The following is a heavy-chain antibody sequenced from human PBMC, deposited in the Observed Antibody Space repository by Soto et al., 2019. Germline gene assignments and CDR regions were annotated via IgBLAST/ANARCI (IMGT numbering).Heavy chain of an antibody. J-gene: IGHJ5*02. V-gene: IGHV4-59*01. CDR1: GGSISSYY. CDR2: IYYSGST. Sequence: SETLSLTCTVPGGSISSYYWSWIRQPPGKGLEWIGYIYYSGSTNYNPSLKSRVTISVDTSKNQFSLKLSSVTAADTAVYYCARVYDSSGYYPRWFDPWGQGTLVTVSS. CDR3: ARVYDSSGYYPRWFDP. D-gene: IGHD3-22*01.